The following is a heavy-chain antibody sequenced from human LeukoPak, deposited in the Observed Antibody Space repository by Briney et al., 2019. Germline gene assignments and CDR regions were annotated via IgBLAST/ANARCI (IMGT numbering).Heavy chain of an antibody. CDR2: ISSSSSYI. CDR3: ARDMLHYNWFDP. Sequence: GGSLRLSCAASGFTFSSYSMNWVRQAPGQGLEWVSSISSSSSYIYYADSVKGRFTISRDNAKNSLYLQMNSLRAEDTAVYYCARDMLHYNWFDPWGQGTLVTVSS. D-gene: IGHD2-8*01. V-gene: IGHV3-21*01. J-gene: IGHJ5*02. CDR1: GFTFSSYS.